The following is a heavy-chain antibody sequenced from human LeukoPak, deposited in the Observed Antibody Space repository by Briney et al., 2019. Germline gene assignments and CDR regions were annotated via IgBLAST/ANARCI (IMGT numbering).Heavy chain of an antibody. CDR3: ARGLTATGSLFDP. D-gene: IGHD3-9*01. CDR1: GFTFSSYV. V-gene: IGHV3-30-3*01. Sequence: PGGSLRLSCAAPGFTFSSYVMHWVRLAPGKGLEWVALISYDGSNKYYADSVKGRFTISRDHPKNTLFLQMNSLRAEDSAVYYCARGLTATGSLFDPWGQGTLVTVSS. J-gene: IGHJ5*02. CDR2: ISYDGSNK.